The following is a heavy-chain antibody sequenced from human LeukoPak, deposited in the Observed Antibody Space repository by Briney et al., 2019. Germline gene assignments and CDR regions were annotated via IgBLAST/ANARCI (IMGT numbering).Heavy chain of an antibody. CDR2: IGTAGDT. J-gene: IGHJ6*02. V-gene: IGHV3-13*01. Sequence: GGSLRLSCAASGFTFSSYDMHWVRQATGKGLEWVSAIGTAGDTYYPGSVKGRFTISRENAKNSLYLQMNSLRAEDTAVYYCARDPSFSVPYYYYGMDVWGQGTTVTVSS. D-gene: IGHD3-10*01. CDR1: GFTFSSYD. CDR3: ARDPSFSVPYYYYGMDV.